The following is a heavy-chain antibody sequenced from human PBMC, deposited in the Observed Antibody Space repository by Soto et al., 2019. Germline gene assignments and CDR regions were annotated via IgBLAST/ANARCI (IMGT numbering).Heavy chain of an antibody. CDR1: GGTFSSYP. Sequence: GYSVKVSCKASGGTFSSYPINWVRQAPGQGLEWMGGIIPIFGTANYAQKFQGRVTITADKSTSTAYMELSSLRSEDTAVYYCARADFWSGYYVNWFDPWGQGTLVTVSS. J-gene: IGHJ5*02. V-gene: IGHV1-69*06. D-gene: IGHD3-3*01. CDR2: IIPIFGTA. CDR3: ARADFWSGYYVNWFDP.